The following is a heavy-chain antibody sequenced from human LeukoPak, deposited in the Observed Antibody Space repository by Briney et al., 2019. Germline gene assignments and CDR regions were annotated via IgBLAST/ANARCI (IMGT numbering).Heavy chain of an antibody. CDR1: GSSFTSYW. CDR2: IYPGDSDT. Sequence: PGESLQISCQGSGSSFTSYWIGWARQLPGKGLEWMGIIYPGDSDTRYSPSFQGQVTISADKSISTAYLQWSSLKASDTAMYYCARHWQDDAFDIWGQGTMVTVSS. CDR3: ARHWQDDAFDI. V-gene: IGHV5-51*01. J-gene: IGHJ3*02.